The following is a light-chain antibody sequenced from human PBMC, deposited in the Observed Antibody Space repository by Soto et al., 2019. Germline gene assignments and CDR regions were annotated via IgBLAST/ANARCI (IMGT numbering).Light chain of an antibody. Sequence: QSALTQPPSASGSPGQSVTISCTGTSSDVGGYNYVSWYQQHPGKAPKLMIYEVIKRPSGVPDRFSGSKSGNTASLTVSGLQAEDEADYYCSSFAGSTNFAVFGTGT. CDR3: SSFAGSTNFAV. CDR1: SSDVGGYNY. V-gene: IGLV2-8*01. CDR2: EVI. J-gene: IGLJ1*01.